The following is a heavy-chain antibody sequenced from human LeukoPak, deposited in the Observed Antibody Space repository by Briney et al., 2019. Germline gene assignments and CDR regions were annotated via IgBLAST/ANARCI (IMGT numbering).Heavy chain of an antibody. J-gene: IGHJ5*02. V-gene: IGHV3-21*01. D-gene: IGHD3-22*01. CDR2: ISSSSSYI. Sequence: SGGSLRLSCAASGFTFSNYSMNWVRQAPGKGLEWVSSISSSSSYIYYADSVKGRFTISRDNAKNSLYLQMNSLRAEDTAVYYCARDRLAPSGYQNWFDPWGQGTLVTVSS. CDR1: GFTFSNYS. CDR3: ARDRLAPSGYQNWFDP.